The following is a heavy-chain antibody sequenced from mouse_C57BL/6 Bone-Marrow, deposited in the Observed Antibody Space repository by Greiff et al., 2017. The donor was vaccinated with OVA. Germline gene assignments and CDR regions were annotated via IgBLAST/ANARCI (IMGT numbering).Heavy chain of an antibody. Sequence: VQLQESGAELVKPGASVKLSCKASGYTFTEYTIHWVKQRPGQGLEWIGWFYPGSGSIKYNEKFKDKATLTADKSSSTVYMELSRLTSEDSAVYFCERHEDGSYDYDGGFAYWGQGTLVTVSA. V-gene: IGHV1-62-2*01. D-gene: IGHD2-4*01. CDR3: ERHEDGSYDYDGGFAY. J-gene: IGHJ3*01. CDR2: FYPGSGSI. CDR1: GYTFTEYT.